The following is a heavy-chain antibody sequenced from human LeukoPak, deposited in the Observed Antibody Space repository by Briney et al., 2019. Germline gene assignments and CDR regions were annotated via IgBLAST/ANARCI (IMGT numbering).Heavy chain of an antibody. D-gene: IGHD2-15*01. J-gene: IGHJ3*02. Sequence: SETLSLTCTVSGGSISSGGYYWSWTRQHPGKGLEWIGYIYYSGSTYYNPSLKSRVTISVDTSKNQFSLKLSSVTAADTAVYYCARDCGSGGSCGEAFDIWGQGTMVTVSS. CDR1: GGSISSGGYY. CDR3: ARDCGSGGSCGEAFDI. CDR2: IYYSGST. V-gene: IGHV4-31*03.